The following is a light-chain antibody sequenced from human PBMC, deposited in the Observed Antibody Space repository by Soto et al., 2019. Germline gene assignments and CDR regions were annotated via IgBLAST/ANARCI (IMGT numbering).Light chain of an antibody. CDR1: SSDVGGYKY. CDR3: SSYTPTTWV. J-gene: IGLJ3*02. CDR2: EVS. V-gene: IGLV2-14*01. Sequence: QSALTQPASVSGSPGQSITISCTGTSSDVGGYKYVSWYQQHPDKAPKLIIFEVSNRPSGISSRFSGSKSGNTASLTISGLQAEDEADYYCSSYTPTTWVFGGGTKVTVL.